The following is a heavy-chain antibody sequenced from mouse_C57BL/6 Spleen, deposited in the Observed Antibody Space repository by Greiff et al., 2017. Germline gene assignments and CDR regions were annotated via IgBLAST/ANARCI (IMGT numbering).Heavy chain of an antibody. V-gene: IGHV1-72*01. CDR1: GYTFTSYW. D-gene: IGHD4-1*01. Sequence: QVQLQQPGAELVKPGASVKLSCKASGYTFTSYWMHWVKQRPGRGLGWIGRIDPNSGGTKYNEKFKSKATLTVDKPSSTAYMQLSSLTSEDSAVYYCASPSNLAWFAYWGQGTLVTVSA. J-gene: IGHJ3*01. CDR2: IDPNSGGT. CDR3: ASPSNLAWFAY.